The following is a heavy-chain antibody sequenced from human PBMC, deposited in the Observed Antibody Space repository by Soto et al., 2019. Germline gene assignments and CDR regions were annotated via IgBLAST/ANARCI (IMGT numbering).Heavy chain of an antibody. Sequence: GGSLRLSCAASGVTFCSYSMNWVRQAPGKGLEWVSSISSSSSYIYYADSVKGRFTISRDNAKNSLYLQMNSLRAEDTAVYYCAREVGYSSSSDYWGQGALVTVSS. CDR3: AREVGYSSSSDY. CDR1: GVTFCSYS. J-gene: IGHJ4*01. V-gene: IGHV3-21*01. D-gene: IGHD6-6*01. CDR2: ISSSSSYI.